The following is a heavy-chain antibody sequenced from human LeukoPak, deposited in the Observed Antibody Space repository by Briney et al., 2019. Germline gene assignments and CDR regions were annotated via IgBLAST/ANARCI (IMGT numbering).Heavy chain of an antibody. J-gene: IGHJ5*02. Sequence: SETLSLTCTVSGGSISSSSYYWGWIRQPPGKGLEWIGCIYYSGSTYYNPSLKSRVTISVDTSKNHFSLKLSSVTAADTAVYHWARREARTYYYGSGSPFDPWGQGTLVTVCS. CDR1: GGSISSSSYY. CDR2: IYYSGST. V-gene: IGHV4-39*01. D-gene: IGHD3-10*01. CDR3: ARREARTYYYGSGSPFDP.